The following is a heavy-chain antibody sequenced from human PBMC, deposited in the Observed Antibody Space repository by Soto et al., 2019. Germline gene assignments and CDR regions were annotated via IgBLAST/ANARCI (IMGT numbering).Heavy chain of an antibody. V-gene: IGHV1-2*02. CDR1: GYTFTGYY. CDR2: INPNSGGT. CDR3: ARGMGRTTMVRGVYSTFDY. Sequence: ASVKVSCKASGYTFTGYYMHWVRQAPGQGLEWMGWINPNSGGTNYAQKFQGRVTMTRDTSISTAYMELSRLRSDDTAVYYCARGMGRTTMVRGVYSTFDYWGQGTLVTVSS. J-gene: IGHJ4*02. D-gene: IGHD3-10*01.